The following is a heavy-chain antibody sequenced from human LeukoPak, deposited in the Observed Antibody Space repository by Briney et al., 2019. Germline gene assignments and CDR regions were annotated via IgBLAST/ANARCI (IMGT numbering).Heavy chain of an antibody. CDR1: GFTFSSYG. V-gene: IGHV3-33*01. D-gene: IGHD6-19*01. Sequence: GGSLRLSCAASGFTFSSYGMHWVRQVPGKGLEWVAVIWYDGNKKYYADSVKGRFTISRDNFKNTLDLQVNGLRAEDTALYYCARDRGILVTGNLDSWGQGTLVTVSS. CDR2: IWYDGNKK. CDR3: ARDRGILVTGNLDS. J-gene: IGHJ4*02.